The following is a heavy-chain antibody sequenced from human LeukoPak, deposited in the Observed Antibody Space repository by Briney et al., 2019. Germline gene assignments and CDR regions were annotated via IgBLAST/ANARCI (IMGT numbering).Heavy chain of an antibody. J-gene: IGHJ5*02. D-gene: IGHD3-10*01. V-gene: IGHV3-66*02. CDR3: VRDRAGTQSWVEFDL. CDR2: IYIDART. CDR1: GISVTNTL. Sequence: GGSLRLSCTLSGISVTNTLIDWVRQAPGKGPEWVALIYIDARTVYADSVKGRFTISRDNSKNMVYLQMNSLRSEDSALYYCVRDRAGTQSWVEFDLWGQGTLVTVSS.